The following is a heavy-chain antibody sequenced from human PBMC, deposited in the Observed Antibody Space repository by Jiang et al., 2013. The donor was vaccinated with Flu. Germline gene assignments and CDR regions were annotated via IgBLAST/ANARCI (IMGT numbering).Heavy chain of an antibody. D-gene: IGHD2-21*01. Sequence: GPGLVKSSQTLSLTCTVSGGSINSGDYYWTWIRQPPGKGLEWIGYFYYSGSTHYNPSLKSRVSISADMSENQFSLKLSSVTAADTALYFXARSDYYYYGMDVWGRGTTVTVSS. CDR2: FYYSGST. V-gene: IGHV4-30-4*01. CDR1: GGSINSGDYY. J-gene: IGHJ6*02. CDR3: ARSDYYYYGMDV.